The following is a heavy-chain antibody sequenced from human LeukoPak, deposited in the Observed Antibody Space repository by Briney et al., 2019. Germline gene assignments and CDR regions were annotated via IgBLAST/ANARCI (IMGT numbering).Heavy chain of an antibody. D-gene: IGHD6-19*01. CDR1: GFTFSSYS. CDR2: ISSSSSYI. J-gene: IGHJ4*02. V-gene: IGHV3-21*01. CDR3: ARDPEYSSGWLFDY. Sequence: GGSLRLSCAASGFTFSSYSMNWVRQAPGKGLEWVSSISSSSSYIYYADAVKGRFTISRDNAKNSLYLQMNSLRAEDTAVYYCARDPEYSSGWLFDYWGQGTLVTVSS.